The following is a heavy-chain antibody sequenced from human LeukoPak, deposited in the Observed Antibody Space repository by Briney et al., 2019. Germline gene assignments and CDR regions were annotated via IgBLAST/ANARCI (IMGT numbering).Heavy chain of an antibody. Sequence: PSETLSLTCTVSGGSISSYYWSWIRQPPGKGLEWIGYIYYNGSTNYNPSLKSRVTISVDTSKNQFSLKLSSVTAADTAVYYCAREARRNYFGYWGQGTLVTVSS. CDR1: GGSISSYY. V-gene: IGHV4-59*01. CDR2: IYYNGST. J-gene: IGHJ4*02. D-gene: IGHD5-12*01. CDR3: AREARRNYFGY.